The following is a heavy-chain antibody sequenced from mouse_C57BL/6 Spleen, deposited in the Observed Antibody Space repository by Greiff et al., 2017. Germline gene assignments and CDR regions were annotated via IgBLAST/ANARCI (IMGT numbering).Heavy chain of an antibody. V-gene: IGHV1-81*01. D-gene: IGHD3-3*01. CDR2: IYPRSGNT. CDR3: ASWGRDAMDY. Sequence: QVQLQQSGAELARPGASVKLSCKASGYTFTSYGISWVKQRTGQGLEWIGEIYPRSGNTYYNEKFKGKATLTAGKSSSTAYMELRSLTSEDSAVYFCASWGRDAMDYWGQGTSVTVSS. CDR1: GYTFTSYG. J-gene: IGHJ4*01.